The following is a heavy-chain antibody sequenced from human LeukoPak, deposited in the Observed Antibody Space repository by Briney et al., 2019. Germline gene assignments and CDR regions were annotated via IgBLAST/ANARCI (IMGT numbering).Heavy chain of an antibody. J-gene: IGHJ4*02. V-gene: IGHV3-9*01. CDR1: GFTFDDYA. CDR2: ISWNSGSI. CDR3: AKDIGSAAIYYFDY. D-gene: IGHD6-13*01. Sequence: PGGSLRLSCAASGFTFDDYAMHWVRQAPGKGLECVSGISWNSGSIGYADSVKGRFTISRDNAKNSLYLQMNSLRAEDTALYYCAKDIGSAAIYYFDYWGQGTLVTVSS.